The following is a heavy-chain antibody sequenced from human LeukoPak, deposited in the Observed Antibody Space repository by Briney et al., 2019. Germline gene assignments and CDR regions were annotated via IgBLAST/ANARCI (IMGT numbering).Heavy chain of an antibody. Sequence: SETLSLTCEIYGGSFSGYYWSWIRQPPGKGLEWIGEINGSGNTNYNPSLKSRVTISLDTSKNQFSLKLSSVTAADTAVYYCAGTYTYYYYYYMDVWGKGTTVTISS. CDR3: AGTYTYYYYYYMDV. V-gene: IGHV4-34*01. CDR2: INGSGNT. CDR1: GGSFSGYY. D-gene: IGHD2-2*02. J-gene: IGHJ6*03.